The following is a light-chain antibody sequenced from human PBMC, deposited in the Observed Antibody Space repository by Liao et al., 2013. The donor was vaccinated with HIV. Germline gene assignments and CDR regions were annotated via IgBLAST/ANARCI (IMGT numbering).Light chain of an antibody. J-gene: IGLJ2*01. V-gene: IGLV3-21*01. CDR1: NIGRES. CDR3: QVWDRVTDHVI. CDR2: YDD. Sequence: SYVLTQPPSVSVAPGQTATITCGGDNIGRESVFWYQQKPGQAPILVIYYDDDRPSAIPERFSGSNSGNTAALTISWVEAEDEADYYCQVWDRVTDHVIFGGGTKLTVL.